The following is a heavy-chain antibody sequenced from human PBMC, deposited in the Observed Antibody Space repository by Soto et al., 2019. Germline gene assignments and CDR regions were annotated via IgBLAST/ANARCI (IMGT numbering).Heavy chain of an antibody. D-gene: IGHD2-15*01. CDR2: VSASGGST. J-gene: IGHJ6*02. Sequence: EVQLLESGGGLVQPGGSLRLSCAASGFSFNTYAMSWVRQARGKGPEWVSTVSASGGSTYSADSVKGRFTISRDNSKNAVHLKMNSLRAEDTAVYYCAKTMGDCSGGSCYGAYSMDVWGQGITVTVSS. CDR1: GFSFNTYA. V-gene: IGHV3-23*01. CDR3: AKTMGDCSGGSCYGAYSMDV.